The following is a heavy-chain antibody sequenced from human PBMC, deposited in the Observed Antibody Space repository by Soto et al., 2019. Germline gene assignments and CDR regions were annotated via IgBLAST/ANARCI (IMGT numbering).Heavy chain of an antibody. D-gene: IGHD1-26*01. V-gene: IGHV3-66*01. CDR1: GFTVSNNY. J-gene: IGHJ4*02. Sequence: LVESGGGLVQPGGSLRLSCAASGFTVSNNYMSWVRQARGKGLEWVSLIYSGGSTHYADSVKGRFTISRDNSKNTLYLQMSSLRFEDTAVYYCAGYSHKGDWGQGTLVTVSS. CDR3: AGYSHKGD. CDR2: IYSGGST.